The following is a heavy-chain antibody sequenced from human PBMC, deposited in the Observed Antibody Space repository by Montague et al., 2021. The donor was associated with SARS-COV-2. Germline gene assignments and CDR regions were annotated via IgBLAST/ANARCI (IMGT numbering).Heavy chain of an antibody. V-gene: IGHV3-33*01. CDR3: ARDSSSGSDWYYYYGMDV. CDR1: GFTFSSYG. Sequence: SLRLSCAASGFTFSSYGMHWVRRAPGKGLEWVAIIWYDGSKNYYADSVKGRFTISRDNSKNTLYLQMNTLRAEDTAVYYCARDSSSGSDWYYYYGMDVWGQGTTVTVSS. CDR2: IWYDGSKN. J-gene: IGHJ6*02. D-gene: IGHD6-13*01.